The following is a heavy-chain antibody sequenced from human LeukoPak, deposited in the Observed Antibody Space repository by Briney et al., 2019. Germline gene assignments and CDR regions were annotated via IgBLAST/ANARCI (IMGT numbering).Heavy chain of an antibody. V-gene: IGHV4-59*12. J-gene: IGHJ4*02. Sequence: SETLSLTCTVSGGSISSYYWSWIRQPLGKGLEWIEYIYYSGSTNYNPSLKSRVTISVDTSKNQFSLQLSSVTPEDTAVYYCAADLRTGTAFDYWGQGTLVTVSS. CDR2: IYYSGST. CDR3: AADLRTGTAFDY. CDR1: GGSISSYY. D-gene: IGHD2-8*02.